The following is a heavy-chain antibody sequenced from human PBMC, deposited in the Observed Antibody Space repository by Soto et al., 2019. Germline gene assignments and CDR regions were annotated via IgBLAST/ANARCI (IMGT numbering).Heavy chain of an antibody. V-gene: IGHV5-51*01. D-gene: IGHD6-13*01. CDR1: GYSFTSYW. CDR3: ARRCIAAAYYYVRDV. Sequence: GESLKISCKGSGYSFTSYWIGWVRQMPGKGLEWMGIIYPGDSDTRYSPSFQGQVTISADKAISTAYLQWSSLKASDTAMYYCARRCIAAAYYYVRDVWSRGTTGTV. J-gene: IGHJ6*02. CDR2: IYPGDSDT.